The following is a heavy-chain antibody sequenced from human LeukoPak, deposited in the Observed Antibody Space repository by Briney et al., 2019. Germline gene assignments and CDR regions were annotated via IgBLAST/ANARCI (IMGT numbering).Heavy chain of an antibody. J-gene: IGHJ3*02. CDR2: MNPNSGNT. CDR1: GYTFTSYD. V-gene: IGHV1-8*01. CDR3: ARVRSALRYFDWTPTPGDAFDI. Sequence: ASVKVSCKASGYTFTSYDINWVRQATGQGLEWMGWMNPNSGNTGYAQKFQGRVTMTRNTSISTAYMEPSSLRSEDTAVYYCARVRSALRYFDWTPTPGDAFDIWGQGTMVTVSS. D-gene: IGHD3-9*01.